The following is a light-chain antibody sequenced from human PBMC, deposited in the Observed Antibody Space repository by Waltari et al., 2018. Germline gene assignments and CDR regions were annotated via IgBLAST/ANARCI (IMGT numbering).Light chain of an antibody. CDR3: LQHNSYPLT. Sequence: DIQMTQSPSAMSASVGDRVTITCRASQCISNFLAWFQQKPGKVPKRLIYGASSLQSGVPSRFSGSGSGTEFTLTISSLQPEDFATYYCLQHNSYPLTFGGGTKVEIK. CDR1: QCISNF. J-gene: IGKJ4*01. CDR2: GAS. V-gene: IGKV1-17*03.